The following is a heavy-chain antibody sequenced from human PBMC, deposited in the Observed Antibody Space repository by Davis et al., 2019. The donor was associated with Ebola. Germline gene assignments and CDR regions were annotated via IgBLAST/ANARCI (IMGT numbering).Heavy chain of an antibody. V-gene: IGHV5-51*01. CDR1: GYNFITYW. D-gene: IGHD1-26*01. CDR3: ARQERPGYSPSWKIDY. J-gene: IGHJ4*02. CDR2: IYPGDSDT. Sequence: GESLKISCKASGYNFITYWIGWVRQMPGKGLEWMGIIYPGDSDTRYSPSFQGHVTISADKSIRTAYLQWSSLKASDTAMYFCARQERPGYSPSWKIDYWGQGTLVTVSS.